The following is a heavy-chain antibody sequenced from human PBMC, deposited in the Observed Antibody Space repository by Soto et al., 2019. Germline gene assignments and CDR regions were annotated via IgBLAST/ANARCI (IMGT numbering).Heavy chain of an antibody. D-gene: IGHD5-18*01. Sequence: PSETLSLTCTVSGGSISSYHWSWIRRPPGKGLEWIGYIYNSGSTHSNPSLKSRVTISVDTSKNQFSLKLSSVTAADTAVYYCARHEPMVQLWDYHYYYYYGMDVWGQGTTVTVSS. J-gene: IGHJ6*02. CDR1: GGSISSYH. CDR2: IYNSGST. V-gene: IGHV4-59*08. CDR3: ARHEPMVQLWDYHYYYYYGMDV.